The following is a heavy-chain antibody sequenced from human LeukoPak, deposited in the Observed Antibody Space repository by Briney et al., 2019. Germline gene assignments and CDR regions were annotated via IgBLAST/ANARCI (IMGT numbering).Heavy chain of an antibody. D-gene: IGHD5-24*01. CDR3: ARDTGMAIMGVWFHP. J-gene: IGHJ5*02. CDR2: INPNSGGT. Sequence: ASVKVSCKASGYTFTGYYIHWVRQAPGQGLEWMGWINPNSGGTNYAQKFQGRVTMTRDTSISTAYMELSRLRSDDTAVYYCARDTGMAIMGVWFHPWGQGTLVTVSS. CDR1: GYTFTGYY. V-gene: IGHV1-2*02.